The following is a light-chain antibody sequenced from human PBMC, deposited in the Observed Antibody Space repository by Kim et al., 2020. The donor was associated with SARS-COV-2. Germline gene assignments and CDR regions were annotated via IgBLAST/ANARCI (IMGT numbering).Light chain of an antibody. CDR1: RSDVGAYNY. Sequence: QSVTISCTGTRSDVGAYNYVSWYQKDPDKAPKLIIYDVSKRSSGVSDRFSGSKSGNTASLTISGLQVEDEADYYCSSYAGTSTYVVFGGGTQLTVL. CDR3: SSYAGTSTYVV. CDR2: DVS. J-gene: IGLJ2*01. V-gene: IGLV2-11*01.